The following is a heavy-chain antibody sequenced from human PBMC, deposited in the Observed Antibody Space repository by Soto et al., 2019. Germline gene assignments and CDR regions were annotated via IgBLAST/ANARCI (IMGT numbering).Heavy chain of an antibody. CDR3: VRDNGSPGSPFDS. CDR1: GFTFSYHA. CDR2: ISSDGSVA. D-gene: IGHD1-26*01. Sequence: QVQLVESGGGLGPPGRSRRLSCAVSGFTFSYHAMHWVRRAPGEGLAWVALISSDGSVANYADSVKGRFTISRDNSRHTLYLQMNNPRSEDTAIYYCVRDNGSPGSPFDSWGQGTLVTVSS. J-gene: IGHJ4*02. V-gene: IGHV3-30*03.